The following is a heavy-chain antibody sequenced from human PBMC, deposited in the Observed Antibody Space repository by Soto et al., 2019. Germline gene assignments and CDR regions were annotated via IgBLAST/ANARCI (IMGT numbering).Heavy chain of an antibody. Sequence: PGGSLRLSCAASGFTFSSFAMSWVRQAPGKGLDWVSAISGSGGSTYSADSVKGRFTISRDNAKNSLYLQMNRLRAEDTAIYYCAREDGVVGSSSAFDHWGLGTLVTVLL. CDR1: GFTFSSFA. D-gene: IGHD1-26*01. V-gene: IGHV3-23*01. CDR2: ISGSGGST. J-gene: IGHJ4*02. CDR3: AREDGVVGSSSAFDH.